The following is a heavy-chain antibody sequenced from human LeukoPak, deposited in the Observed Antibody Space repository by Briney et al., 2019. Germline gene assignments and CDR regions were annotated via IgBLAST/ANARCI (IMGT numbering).Heavy chain of an antibody. D-gene: IGHD2-21*02. Sequence: GGSLRLSCAAAGFTFSRYWMNWYRQAPGKGLEWVGNISQDAREINYVDSVRGRFTISRDNAKNSLHLQMNSLRAEDTAVYHCATDRDNSDWQKRFDSWGQGTLVTVSS. CDR3: ATDRDNSDWQKRFDS. J-gene: IGHJ4*02. V-gene: IGHV3-7*01. CDR2: ISQDAREI. CDR1: GFTFSRYW.